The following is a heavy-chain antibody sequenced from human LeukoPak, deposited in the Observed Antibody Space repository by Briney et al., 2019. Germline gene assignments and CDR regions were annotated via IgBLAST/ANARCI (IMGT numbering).Heavy chain of an antibody. J-gene: IGHJ4*02. CDR1: GFTVSYNY. CDR2: IYSGDSI. V-gene: IGHV3-66*01. CDR3: VRDAY. Sequence: GGSLRLSCAASGFTVSYNYMSWVRQAPGKGLEWVSVIYSGDSIYYADSVKGRFTISRDNSKNTLYLRMNSLRDEDTAVYYCVRDAYWGQGTLVTVSS.